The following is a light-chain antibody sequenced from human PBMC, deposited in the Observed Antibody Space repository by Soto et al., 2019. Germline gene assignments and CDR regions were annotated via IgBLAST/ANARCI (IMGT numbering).Light chain of an antibody. CDR3: QQSYSVPRT. Sequence: IQMTQSPSTLSASLVDRVTITCRASQSISSGLAWYQQKPGKAPKLLIYDASSLESGVPSRFSGSGSGTEFTLTISSLQPDDFATYYCQQSYSVPRTFGLGTKVDIK. V-gene: IGKV1-5*01. CDR2: DAS. J-gene: IGKJ1*01. CDR1: QSISSG.